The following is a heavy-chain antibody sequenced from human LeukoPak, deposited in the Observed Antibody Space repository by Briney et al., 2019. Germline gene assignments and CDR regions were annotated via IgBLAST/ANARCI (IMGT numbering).Heavy chain of an antibody. J-gene: IGHJ6*02. V-gene: IGHV1-2*02. D-gene: IGHD3-9*01. CDR3: ATDQCESVLTAYSSTYYYYGMDV. CDR1: GYTFTGYY. Sequence: ASVKVSCTASGYTFTGYYMHWMRQAPGQGLEWMGWINPNSGGTNYAQKFQSKVTITRDTSISTAYMALSRLRSDDTAVYYCATDQCESVLTAYSSTYYYYGMDVWGQGTTVTVSS. CDR2: INPNSGGT.